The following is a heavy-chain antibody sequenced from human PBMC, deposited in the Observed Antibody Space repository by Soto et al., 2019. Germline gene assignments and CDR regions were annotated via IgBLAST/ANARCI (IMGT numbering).Heavy chain of an antibody. J-gene: IGHJ6*02. D-gene: IGHD5-12*01. CDR2: ISPYNGNT. CDR1: GYNLTSYG. CDR3: AREWEYSGFDDDYYHYGMDV. Sequence: QVQLMQSGAEVKKPGASVRVSCKASGYNLTSYGISWVRQAPGQGLEWMGWISPYNGNTNYAQKFQGRVTVTTDTSTSTAYMDLRSLRSDDTAVYYCAREWEYSGFDDDYYHYGMDVWAQGTTVTVSS. V-gene: IGHV1-18*01.